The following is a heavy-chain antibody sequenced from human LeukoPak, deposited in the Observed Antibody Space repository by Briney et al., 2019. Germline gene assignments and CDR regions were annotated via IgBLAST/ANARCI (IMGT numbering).Heavy chain of an antibody. CDR3: TRGYSTRHFPFDS. V-gene: IGHV3-20*04. D-gene: IGHD6-13*01. J-gene: IGHJ4*02. CDR2: VNSNGRSA. Sequence: PGGSLRPSCAASGFNFDDYGMTWVRQIPGKGLEWVAGVNSNGRSAGYAASVRGRFTISRDNAKNSLYLEMGSLRLEDTAFYYCTRGYSTRHFPFDSWGQGTLVTVSS. CDR1: GFNFDDYG.